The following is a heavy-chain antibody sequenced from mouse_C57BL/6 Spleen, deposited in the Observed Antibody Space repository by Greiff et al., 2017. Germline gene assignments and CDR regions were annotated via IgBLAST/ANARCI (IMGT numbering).Heavy chain of an antibody. J-gene: IGHJ4*01. CDR1: GYAFSSYW. V-gene: IGHV1-80*01. CDR3: ARENYYAMDY. CDR2: IYPGDGDT. Sequence: LQQSGASVKISCKASGYAFSSYWMNWVKQRPGKGLEWIEQIYPGDGDTNYNGKFKGKATLTADKSSSTAYTQLSSLTSEDSAVYFCARENYYAMDYWGQGTSVTVSS.